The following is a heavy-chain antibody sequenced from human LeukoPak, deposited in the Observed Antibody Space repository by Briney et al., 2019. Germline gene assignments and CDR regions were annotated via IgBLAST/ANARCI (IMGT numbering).Heavy chain of an antibody. J-gene: IGHJ6*02. CDR3: ARVSGVGSWYNYYYYYGMDV. Sequence: GGSLRLSCEASGFTFSSYWMSWVRQAPGKGLEWVANIKTDGSEKYYVDSVKGRFTISRDNAENSLYLQMDSLRAEDTAVYYCARVSGVGSWYNYYYYYGMDVWGQGTTVTVSS. CDR1: GFTFSSYW. D-gene: IGHD6-13*01. CDR2: IKTDGSEK. V-gene: IGHV3-7*03.